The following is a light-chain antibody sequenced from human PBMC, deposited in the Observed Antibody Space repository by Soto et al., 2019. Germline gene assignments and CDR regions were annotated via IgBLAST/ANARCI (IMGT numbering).Light chain of an antibody. J-gene: IGLJ1*01. Sequence: QSVLTQPPSVSGAPGQRVTISCTGSSSNIGAGYDVHWYQQLPGTAPKLLIYGNSNRPSGVPDRFSGSKSGTSASLAITGLQAEDEADYYCQSYDSSLSGVVFGTGTKATVL. CDR1: SSNIGAGYD. CDR3: QSYDSSLSGVV. CDR2: GNS. V-gene: IGLV1-40*01.